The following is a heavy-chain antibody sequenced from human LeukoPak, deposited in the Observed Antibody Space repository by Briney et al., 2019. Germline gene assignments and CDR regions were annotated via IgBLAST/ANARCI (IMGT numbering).Heavy chain of an antibody. CDR2: IKEDGSEK. J-gene: IGHJ4*02. CDR3: ARDRGYDSADH. V-gene: IGHV3-7*01. D-gene: IGHD5-12*01. CDR1: GFTFSSYW. Sequence: GGSLRLSCAASGFTFSSYWMRWVRQAPGKGLEWVANIKEDGSEKYYLDSVKGRFTVSRDNAWNSLYLQTNSLRVEDTAVYYCARDRGYDSADHWGQGTLVTVSS.